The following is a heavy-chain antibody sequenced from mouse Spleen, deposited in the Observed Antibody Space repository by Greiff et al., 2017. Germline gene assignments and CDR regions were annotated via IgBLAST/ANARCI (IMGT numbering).Heavy chain of an antibody. CDR2: IDPNSGGT. CDR1: GYTFTSYW. D-gene: IGHD3-1*01. CDR3: ARSRGARATYAMDY. Sequence: QVQLKQPGAELVKPGASVKLSCKASGYTFTSYWMHWVKQRPGRGLEWIGRIDPNSGGTKYNEKFKSKATLTVDKPSSTAYMQLSSLTSEDSAVYYCARSRGARATYAMDYWGQGTSVTVSS. J-gene: IGHJ4*01. V-gene: IGHV1-72*01.